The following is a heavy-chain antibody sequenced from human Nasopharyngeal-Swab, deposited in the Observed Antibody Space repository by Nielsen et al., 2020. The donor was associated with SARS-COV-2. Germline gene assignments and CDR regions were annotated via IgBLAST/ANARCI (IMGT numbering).Heavy chain of an antibody. D-gene: IGHD6-13*01. J-gene: IGHJ4*02. CDR1: GCSFTSYW. CDR2: IDPSDSYT. Sequence: GESLKISCKGSGCSFTSYWISWVRQMPGKGLEWMGRIDPSDSYTNYSPSFQGHVTISADKSISTAYLQWSSLKASDTAMYYCARHLPVQQLVDYWGQGTLVTVSS. V-gene: IGHV5-10-1*01. CDR3: ARHLPVQQLVDY.